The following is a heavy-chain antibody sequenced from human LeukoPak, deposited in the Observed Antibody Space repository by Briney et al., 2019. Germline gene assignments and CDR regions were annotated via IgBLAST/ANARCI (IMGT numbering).Heavy chain of an antibody. Sequence: PGRSLRLSCATSGFTFSHYGMHWVRQAPGKGLEWVAVIWNDGSNKYYGDSVKGRFTISRDNSKNTLYLQMNSLTVEDTAVYYCAKDAQRGFDYSNSLEHWGQGTPVSVSS. D-gene: IGHD4-11*01. V-gene: IGHV3-33*06. CDR2: IWNDGSNK. CDR1: GFTFSHYG. J-gene: IGHJ1*01. CDR3: AKDAQRGFDYSNSLEH.